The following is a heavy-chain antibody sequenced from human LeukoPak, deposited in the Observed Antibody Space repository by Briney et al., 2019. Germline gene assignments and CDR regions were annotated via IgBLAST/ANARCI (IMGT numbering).Heavy chain of an antibody. V-gene: IGHV1-18*04. CDR1: GYTFTSYG. D-gene: IGHD4-17*01. J-gene: IGHJ4*02. Sequence: AAVKVSCKASGYTFTSYGISSVRQAPGQGLEGMGWISAYNGNTNYAQKLQGRVTMTTDTSTSTAYMELRSLRSDDTAVYSCAVATVTTSDYWGQGTLVTVSS. CDR2: ISAYNGNT. CDR3: AVATVTTSDY.